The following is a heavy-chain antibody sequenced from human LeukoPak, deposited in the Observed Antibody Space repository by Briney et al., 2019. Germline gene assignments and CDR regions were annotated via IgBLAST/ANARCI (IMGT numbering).Heavy chain of an antibody. J-gene: IGHJ4*02. Sequence: GRSLRLSCAASGFTFSSYGMHWVRQAPGKGLEWVAVISYDGSNKYYADSVKGRFTISRDNSKNTLYLQMNSLRAEDTAVYYCAKDNDPGGFGELLYDPYWGQGTLVTVSS. D-gene: IGHD3-10*01. V-gene: IGHV3-30*18. CDR2: ISYDGSNK. CDR1: GFTFSSYG. CDR3: AKDNDPGGFGELLYDPY.